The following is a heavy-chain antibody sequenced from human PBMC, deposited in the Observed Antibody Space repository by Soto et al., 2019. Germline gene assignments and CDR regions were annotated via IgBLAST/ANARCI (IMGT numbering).Heavy chain of an antibody. J-gene: IGHJ6*02. CDR3: ARRSSGTKPDYCCYDMDV. CDR2: ISAYNGNT. Sequence: QVQLVQSGAEVKKPGASVKVSCKASGYTFTSYGISWVRQAPGQGLEWMGWISAYNGNTNYAQKLQGRVTITTDTTQSTAYMELRRLRSDDTAVYYCARRSSGTKPDYCCYDMDVWGQGTTVTVSS. CDR1: GYTFTSYG. D-gene: IGHD6-19*01. V-gene: IGHV1-18*01.